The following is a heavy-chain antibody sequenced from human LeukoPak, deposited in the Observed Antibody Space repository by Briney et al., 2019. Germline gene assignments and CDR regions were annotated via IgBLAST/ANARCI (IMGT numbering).Heavy chain of an antibody. D-gene: IGHD3-3*01. CDR3: ARGKRISIFGGGSEGYYFDS. V-gene: IGHV4-59*11. J-gene: IGHJ4*02. Sequence: SETLSLTCTVSGGSINGRYWSWIRQPPGKGLEWVGYISDSGSTKYNPSLRSRLTVSVDTSKNQFSVRLTSATAADTAVYYCARGKRISIFGGGSEGYYFDSWGQGTLVTVS. CDR2: ISDSGST. CDR1: GGSINGRY.